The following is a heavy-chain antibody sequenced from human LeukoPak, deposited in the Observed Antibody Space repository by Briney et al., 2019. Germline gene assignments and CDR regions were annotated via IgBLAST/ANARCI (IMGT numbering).Heavy chain of an antibody. D-gene: IGHD3-3*01. Sequence: PGGSLRLSCTTSGFTFSNFGMHWVRQAPDKGLEWLAFIRYDGSNEYSADSVKGRFTISRDNSRNTLFLQMDSLRSEDTAVYYCARDLGIFGDFDYWGQGTLVIVSS. V-gene: IGHV3-30*02. J-gene: IGHJ4*02. CDR2: IRYDGSNE. CDR1: GFTFSNFG. CDR3: ARDLGIFGDFDY.